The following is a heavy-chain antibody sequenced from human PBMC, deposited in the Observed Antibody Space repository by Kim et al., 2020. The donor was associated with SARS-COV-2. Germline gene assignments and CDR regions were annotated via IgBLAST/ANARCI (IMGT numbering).Heavy chain of an antibody. Sequence: ASVKVSCKASGYTFTSYAMNWVRQAPGQGLEWMGWINTNTGNPTYAQGFTGRFVFSLDTSVSTAYLQISSLKAEDTAVYYCARIRPDSSGYYYYYYGMDVWGKGTAVTVSS. J-gene: IGHJ6*04. D-gene: IGHD3-22*01. V-gene: IGHV7-4-1*02. CDR2: INTNTGNP. CDR1: GYTFTSYA. CDR3: ARIRPDSSGYYYYYYGMDV.